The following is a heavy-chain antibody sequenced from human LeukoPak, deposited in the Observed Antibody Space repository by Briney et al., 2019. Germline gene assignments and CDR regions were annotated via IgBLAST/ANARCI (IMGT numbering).Heavy chain of an antibody. CDR3: ARGQKYRYGYTVTELGSGYFDY. CDR2: INHSGST. D-gene: IGHD5-18*01. J-gene: IGHJ4*02. V-gene: IGHV4-34*01. CDR1: GGSLSGYY. Sequence: SETLSLTCAVYGGSLSGYYWSWIRQPPGKGLEWIGEINHSGSTNYNPSLKSRVTISVDTSKNQFSLKLSSLTAADTAVYYCARGQKYRYGYTVTELGSGYFDYWGQGTLVTVSS.